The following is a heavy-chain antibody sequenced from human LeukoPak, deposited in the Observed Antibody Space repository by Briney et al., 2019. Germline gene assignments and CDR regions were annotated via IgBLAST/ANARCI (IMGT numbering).Heavy chain of an antibody. D-gene: IGHD1-1*01. CDR2: IYYSGST. V-gene: IGHV4-39*07. CDR3: ARESLEGWFDP. Sequence: SETLSLTCTVSGGSISSSSYYWGWIRQPPGKGLEWIGSIYYSGSTYYNPSLKSRVTISVDTSKNQFSLKLSSVTAADTAVYYCARESLEGWFDPWGQGTLVTVSS. J-gene: IGHJ5*02. CDR1: GGSISSSSYY.